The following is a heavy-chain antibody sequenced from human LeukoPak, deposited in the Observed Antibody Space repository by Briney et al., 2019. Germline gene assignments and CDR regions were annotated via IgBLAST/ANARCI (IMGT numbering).Heavy chain of an antibody. CDR1: GGSISSYY. V-gene: IGHV4-59*01. J-gene: IGHJ3*02. CDR3: ARGGRAAAGAFDI. D-gene: IGHD6-13*01. CDR2: IYYSGSA. Sequence: SETLSLTCTVSGGSISSYYWSWIRQPPGKGLEWIGYIYYSGSANYNPSLKSRVTISVDTSKNQFSLKLSSVTAADTAVYYCARGGRAAAGAFDIWGQGTMVTVSS.